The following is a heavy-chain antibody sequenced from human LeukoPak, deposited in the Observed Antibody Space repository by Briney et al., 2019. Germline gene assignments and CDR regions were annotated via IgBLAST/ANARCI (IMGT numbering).Heavy chain of an antibody. Sequence: GASVKVSCKASGYTFTSYGISWVRQAPGQGLEWMGWISGYNGNTNYAQKLQGRVTMTTDTSTSTAYMELRSLRSDDTAVYYCARGPFDYSRLPLDYWGQGTLVTVSS. CDR2: ISGYNGNT. CDR1: GYTFTSYG. D-gene: IGHD4-11*01. V-gene: IGHV1-18*01. J-gene: IGHJ4*02. CDR3: ARGPFDYSRLPLDY.